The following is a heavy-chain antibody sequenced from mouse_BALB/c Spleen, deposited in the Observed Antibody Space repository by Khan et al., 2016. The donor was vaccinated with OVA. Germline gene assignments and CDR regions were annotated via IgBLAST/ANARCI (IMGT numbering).Heavy chain of an antibody. CDR3: ARVYGGDFDY. J-gene: IGHJ2*01. D-gene: IGHD1-1*01. CDR1: GYSITTDYA. V-gene: IGHV3-2*02. CDR2: ISYSGNN. Sequence: EVQLQESGPGLVKPSQSLSLTCTVTGYSITTDYAWNWIRQFPGNKLEWMGYISYSGNNKYNPSLKSRIFITRDTSKNQFFLQLKSVTTEDTARYYCARVYGGDFDYWGQGTTLTVSS.